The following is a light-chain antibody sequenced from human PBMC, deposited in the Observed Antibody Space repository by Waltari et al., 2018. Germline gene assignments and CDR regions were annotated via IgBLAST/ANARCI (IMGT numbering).Light chain of an antibody. CDR1: SSNIGRHP. CDR2: STN. CDR3: VAWDDSLIGPV. Sequence: QSVLTQPPSASGTPRQRVTLSCSGTSSNIGRHPVNWDQQLPGTAPKLLIYSTNRRPSGFPDRFSGSKSGTSASLAISGLQSEDEADYYCVAWDDSLIGPVFGGGTKLTVL. V-gene: IGLV1-44*01. J-gene: IGLJ2*01.